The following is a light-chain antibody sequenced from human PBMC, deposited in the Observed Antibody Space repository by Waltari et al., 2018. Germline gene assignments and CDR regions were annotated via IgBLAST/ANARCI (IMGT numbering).Light chain of an antibody. CDR3: QQLNSYPIFA. J-gene: IGKJ3*01. CDR1: QGISSY. CDR2: AAS. V-gene: IGKV1-9*01. Sequence: IQLTQSPSFLSASVGDRVTITCRASQGISSYLAWYQQKPGKATQLLIYAASTLQSGVPSRFSGSGSETEFTLTISSLQPEDFATYYCQQLNSYPIFAFGPGTKVDIK.